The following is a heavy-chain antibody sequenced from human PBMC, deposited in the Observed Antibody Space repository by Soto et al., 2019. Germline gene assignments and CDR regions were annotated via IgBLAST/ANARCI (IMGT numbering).Heavy chain of an antibody. CDR3: ARHAPGHYDSSGYYYLNAFDI. D-gene: IGHD3-22*01. CDR1: GYSFTSYW. J-gene: IGHJ3*02. Sequence: GESLKISCKGSGYSFTSYWIGWVRQMPGKGLEWMGIIYPGDSDTRYSPSFQGQVTISADKSISTAYLQWSSLKASDTAMYYCARHAPGHYDSSGYYYLNAFDIWGQGTMVTVSS. CDR2: IYPGDSDT. V-gene: IGHV5-51*01.